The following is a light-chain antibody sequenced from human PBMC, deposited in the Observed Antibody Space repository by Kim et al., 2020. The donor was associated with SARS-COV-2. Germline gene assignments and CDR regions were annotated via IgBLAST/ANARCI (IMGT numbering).Light chain of an antibody. Sequence: GQSVTITGPRTSSDIGEYDFVSWYQQHPGQVPKLMIYEVTKRPSGVPDRFSGSKSGNTASLTVSGLQAEDEAQYYCCAYAGFSTLVFGTGTKVTVL. J-gene: IGLJ1*01. CDR1: SSDIGEYDF. CDR3: CAYAGFSTLV. V-gene: IGLV2-8*01. CDR2: EVT.